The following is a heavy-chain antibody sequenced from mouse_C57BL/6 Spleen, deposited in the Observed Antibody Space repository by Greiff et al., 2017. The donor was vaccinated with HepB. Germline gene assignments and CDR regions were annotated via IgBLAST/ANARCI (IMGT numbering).Heavy chain of an antibody. D-gene: IGHD2-4*01. CDR2: ISDGGSYT. J-gene: IGHJ3*01. V-gene: IGHV5-4*01. Sequence: EVQVAESGGGLVKPGGSLKLSCAASGFTFSSYAMSWVRQTPEKRLEWVATISDGGSYTYYPDNVKGRFTISRDNAKNNLYLQMSHLKSEDTAMYYCARGGYDYIAYWGQGTLVTVSA. CDR1: GFTFSSYA. CDR3: ARGGYDYIAY.